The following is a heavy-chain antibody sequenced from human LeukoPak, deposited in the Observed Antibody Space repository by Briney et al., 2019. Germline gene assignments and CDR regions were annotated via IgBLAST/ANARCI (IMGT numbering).Heavy chain of an antibody. J-gene: IGHJ3*02. V-gene: IGHV1-18*01. CDR3: ARSIAVAASAFDI. CDR1: GGTFSSYA. D-gene: IGHD6-19*01. Sequence: VASVKVSCKASGGTFSSYAISWVRQAPGQGLEWMGWISAYNGNTNYAQKLQGRVTMTTDTSTSTAYMELRSLRSDDTAVYYCARSIAVAASAFDIWGQGTMVTVSS. CDR2: ISAYNGNT.